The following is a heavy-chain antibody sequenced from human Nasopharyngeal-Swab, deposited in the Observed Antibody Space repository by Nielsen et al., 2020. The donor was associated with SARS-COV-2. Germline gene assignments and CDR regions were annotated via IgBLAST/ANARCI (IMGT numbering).Heavy chain of an antibody. V-gene: IGHV3-21*01. J-gene: IGHJ6*03. CDR2: ISSSSSYI. CDR3: AREDDFWSGSTDYYYYMDV. D-gene: IGHD3-3*01. Sequence: WIRQPPGKGLEWVSSISSSSSYIYYADSVKGRFTISRDNAKNSLYLQMNSLRAEDTAVYYCAREDDFWSGSTDYYYYMDVWGKGTTVTVSS.